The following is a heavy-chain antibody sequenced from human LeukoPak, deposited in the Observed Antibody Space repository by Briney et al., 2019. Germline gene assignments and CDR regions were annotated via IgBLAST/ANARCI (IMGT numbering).Heavy chain of an antibody. CDR1: GFIFRNYG. CDR2: ISGSAATT. J-gene: IGHJ4*02. Sequence: GGSLRLSCAASGFIFRNYGMSWVRQAPGKRLEWISGISGSAATTYYADSLKGRFTISRDNSKNTLSLQMKSLRAEDTAVYYCAKGGSYYYDSSGYFGYWGQGTLVTVSS. D-gene: IGHD3-22*01. CDR3: AKGGSYYYDSSGYFGY. V-gene: IGHV3-23*01.